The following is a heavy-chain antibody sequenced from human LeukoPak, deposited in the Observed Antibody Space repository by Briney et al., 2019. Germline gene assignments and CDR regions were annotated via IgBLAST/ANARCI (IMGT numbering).Heavy chain of an antibody. J-gene: IGHJ6*02. Sequence: SETLSLTCTVSGGSISSGGHHWSWIRQHPGKGLEWIGYIYYSGSTYYNPSLKSRVTISVDTSKNQFSLKLSSVTAADTAVYYCARATRNGDYYYYGMDVWGQGTTVTVSS. D-gene: IGHD4-17*01. CDR1: GGSISSGGHH. CDR2: IYYSGST. V-gene: IGHV4-31*03. CDR3: ARATRNGDYYYYGMDV.